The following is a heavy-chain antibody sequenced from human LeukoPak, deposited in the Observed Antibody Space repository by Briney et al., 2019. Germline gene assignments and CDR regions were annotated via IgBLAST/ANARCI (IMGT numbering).Heavy chain of an antibody. J-gene: IGHJ4*02. CDR3: ARRAGAYSHPYDY. CDR1: GFTFSDYY. Sequence: GGSLRLSCAASGFTFSDYYMSWIRQAPGKGPEWVSYISSSGSTIYYADSVKGRFTISRDNSKNTLYLQMNSLRAEDTAVYYCARRAGAYSHPYDYWGQGTLVTVSS. V-gene: IGHV3-11*01. D-gene: IGHD4/OR15-4a*01. CDR2: ISSSGSTI.